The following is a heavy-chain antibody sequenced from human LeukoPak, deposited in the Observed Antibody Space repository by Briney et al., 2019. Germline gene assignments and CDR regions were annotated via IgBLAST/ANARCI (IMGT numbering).Heavy chain of an antibody. CDR2: IYYSGST. J-gene: IGHJ4*02. V-gene: IGHV4-61*08. CDR1: GGSISSGGYY. D-gene: IGHD6-13*01. Sequence: KSSETLSLTCTVSGGSISSGGYYWSWIRQHPGKGLEWIGYIYYSGSTNYNPSLKSRVTISVDTSKNQFSLKLSSVTAADTAVYYCARQYSSSWGDFDYWGQGTLVTVSS. CDR3: ARQYSSSWGDFDY.